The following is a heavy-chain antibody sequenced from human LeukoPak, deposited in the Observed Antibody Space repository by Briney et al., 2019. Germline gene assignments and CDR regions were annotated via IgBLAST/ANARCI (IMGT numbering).Heavy chain of an antibody. V-gene: IGHV3-74*01. CDR2: INSDGSST. Sequence: GGSLRLSCAASGFTFSSYWMHWVRQAPGKGLVWVSRINSDGSSTSYADSVKGRFTISRDNSKNTLYLQMNSLRAEDTAIYYCAKGNTIFGVVTKPVDYWGQGTLVTVSS. CDR3: AKGNTIFGVVTKPVDY. CDR1: GFTFSSYW. J-gene: IGHJ4*02. D-gene: IGHD3-3*01.